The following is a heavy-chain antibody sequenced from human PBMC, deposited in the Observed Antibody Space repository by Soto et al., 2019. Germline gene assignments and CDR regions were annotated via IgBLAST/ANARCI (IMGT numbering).Heavy chain of an antibody. CDR2: IIPMLGMS. CDR1: GDTFNFYT. Sequence: QVQLVQSGAEVKKPGSPVRVSCTASGDTFNFYTISWVRQVPGQGPEWMGRIIPMLGMSNYAQKFQGRVTXXXDXXTSKVYMNLSGLTSEDTAVYYCATNYGSGSTHFDYWGQGTLVTVSS. V-gene: IGHV1-69*02. D-gene: IGHD3-10*01. J-gene: IGHJ4*02. CDR3: ATNYGSGSTHFDY.